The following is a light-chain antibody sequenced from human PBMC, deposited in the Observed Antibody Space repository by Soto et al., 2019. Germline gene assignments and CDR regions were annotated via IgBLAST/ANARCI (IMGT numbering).Light chain of an antibody. CDR3: QQYGSSQS. J-gene: IGKJ1*01. CDR1: QSVSNSY. CDR2: GAS. Sequence: EIVLTQSPGTLSLSPGERATLSCRASQSVSNSYLAWYQQKPGQAPRLLIYGASSRATGIPDRFSGSGSGTDFTLTISRLEPEDLAVYYCQQYGSSQSFGQGTKVEIK. V-gene: IGKV3-20*01.